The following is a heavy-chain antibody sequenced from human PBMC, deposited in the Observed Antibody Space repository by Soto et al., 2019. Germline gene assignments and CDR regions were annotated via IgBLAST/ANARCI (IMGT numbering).Heavy chain of an antibody. CDR1: GGSLTSNNW. D-gene: IGHD1-7*01. CDR3: ASRDPGTSVDY. V-gene: IGHV4-4*02. Sequence: VQLQDSGPGLVKPSGTLSLTCAASGGSLTSNNWWPWVRQPPGQGLEWIGEIYRTGSTNYNPSLKSRVTISLDKSENQFSLKVTSLTAADTAVYYCASRDPGTSVDYWGQGTLVTVSS. CDR2: IYRTGST. J-gene: IGHJ4*02.